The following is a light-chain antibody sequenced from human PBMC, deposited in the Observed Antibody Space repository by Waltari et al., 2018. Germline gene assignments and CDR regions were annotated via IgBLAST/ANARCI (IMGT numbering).Light chain of an antibody. Sequence: QSALTQPASVSGSPGQSITIPCSGSSRDVGGSYLVSWYQQRPGKAPKLIIYAVTKRPSGVSHRFSGSKSGNTASLTISGLQAEDEADYYCCSYAGSSTSSVVFGGGTKVIVL. CDR1: SRDVGGSYL. CDR3: CSYAGSSTSSVV. V-gene: IGLV2-23*02. CDR2: AVT. J-gene: IGLJ1*01.